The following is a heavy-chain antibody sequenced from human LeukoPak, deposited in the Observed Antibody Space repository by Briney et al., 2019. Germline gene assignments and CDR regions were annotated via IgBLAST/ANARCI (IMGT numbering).Heavy chain of an antibody. Sequence: SETLSLTCAVSGYSISSGYYWGGIRPPPGKGLEWIGRIYHSGSTYYNPSLKSRVTISVDTSKNQFSLKLRSVTAADTAVYYCARLSSGSYYVIDYWGQGTLVTVSS. CDR2: IYHSGST. D-gene: IGHD1-26*01. J-gene: IGHJ4*02. V-gene: IGHV4-38-2*01. CDR1: GYSISSGYY. CDR3: ARLSSGSYYVIDY.